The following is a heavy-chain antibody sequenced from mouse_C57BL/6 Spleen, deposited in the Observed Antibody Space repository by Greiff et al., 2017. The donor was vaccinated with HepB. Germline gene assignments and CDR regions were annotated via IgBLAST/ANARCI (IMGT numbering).Heavy chain of an antibody. Sequence: VQLQQSGAELVRPGTSVKVSCKASGYAFTNYLIEWVKQRPGQGLEWIGVINPGSGGTNYNEKFKGKATLTADKSSSTAYMQLSSLTSEDSAVYFCARRDDYDGWCAYWGQGTLVTVSA. V-gene: IGHV1-54*01. CDR2: INPGSGGT. D-gene: IGHD2-4*01. CDR1: GYAFTNYL. J-gene: IGHJ3*01. CDR3: ARRDDYDGWCAY.